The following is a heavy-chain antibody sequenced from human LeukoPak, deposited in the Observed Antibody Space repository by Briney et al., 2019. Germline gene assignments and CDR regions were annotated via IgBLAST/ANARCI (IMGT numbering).Heavy chain of an antibody. D-gene: IGHD3-9*01. CDR1: GYTFTSYG. J-gene: IGHJ4*02. CDR3: ARDVLRYFDWLSESYYFDY. V-gene: IGHV1-18*01. Sequence: ASVTVSCKASGYTFTSYGISWVRQAPGQGLEWMGWISAYNGNTNYAQKVQGRVTMTTDTSTSTAYMELRSLRSDDTAVYYCARDVLRYFDWLSESYYFDYWGQGTLVTVSS. CDR2: ISAYNGNT.